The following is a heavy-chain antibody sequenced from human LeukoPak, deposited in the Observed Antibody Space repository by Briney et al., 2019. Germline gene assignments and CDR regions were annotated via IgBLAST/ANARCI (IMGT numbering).Heavy chain of an antibody. CDR3: ARVSAAAGTVDY. D-gene: IGHD6-13*01. J-gene: IGHJ4*02. CDR2: ITAGGGSA. CDR1: GFTFSSYA. Sequence: GGSLRLSCAASGFTFSSYAMSWVRQAPGKGLEWVSAITAGGGSAYYADSVKGRFTISRDNSKNTLYLQMNSLRAEDTAVYYCARVSAAAGTVDYWGQGTLVTVSS. V-gene: IGHV3-23*01.